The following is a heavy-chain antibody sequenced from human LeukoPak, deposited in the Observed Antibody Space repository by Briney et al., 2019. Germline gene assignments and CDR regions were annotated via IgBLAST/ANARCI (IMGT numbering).Heavy chain of an antibody. CDR2: ISSSSSYI. Sequence: PGGSLRLSCEASGFTFSSYSMNWVRQAPGKGPEWVSSISSSSSYIYYADSVKGRFTISRDNAKNSLYLQMNSLRAEDTAVYYCARDPYYYDSSGYQPYYYGMDVWGQGTTVTVSS. CDR1: GFTFSSYS. D-gene: IGHD3-22*01. J-gene: IGHJ6*02. V-gene: IGHV3-21*01. CDR3: ARDPYYYDSSGYQPYYYGMDV.